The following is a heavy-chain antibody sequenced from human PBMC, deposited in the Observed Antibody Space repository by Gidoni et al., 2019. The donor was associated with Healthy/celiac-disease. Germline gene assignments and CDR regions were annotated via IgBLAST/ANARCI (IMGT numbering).Heavy chain of an antibody. CDR2: ISCSGGSP. CDR1: GFTVSSYA. J-gene: IGHJ4*02. CDR3: AKGEGWELLDYFDY. Sequence: EVQLLESGGGLVKPGGSLRTSCAASGFTVSSYAMSWVRQAPGKGLEWFSAISCSGGSPYYADSVKGRFTISRDNSKNTLYLQMNSLRAEATAVYYCAKGEGWELLDYFDYWGQGTLVTVSS. V-gene: IGHV3-23*01. D-gene: IGHD1-26*01.